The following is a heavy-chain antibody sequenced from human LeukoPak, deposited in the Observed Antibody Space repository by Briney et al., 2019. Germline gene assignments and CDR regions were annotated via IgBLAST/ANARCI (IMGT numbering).Heavy chain of an antibody. CDR1: GYTFTNYW. CDR3: ARVLRYFDWLYDY. Sequence: GESLKISCKASGYTFTNYWIGWVRQMPGKGLECMGIIYPGDSDTRYSPSFEGQVTISADKSISTAYLQWSSLKASDTAMYYCARVLRYFDWLYDYWGQGTLVTVSS. J-gene: IGHJ4*02. D-gene: IGHD3-9*01. CDR2: IYPGDSDT. V-gene: IGHV5-51*01.